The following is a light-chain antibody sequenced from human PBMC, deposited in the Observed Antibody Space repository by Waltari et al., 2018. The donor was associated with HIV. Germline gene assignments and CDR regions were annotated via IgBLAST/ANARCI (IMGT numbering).Light chain of an antibody. V-gene: IGLV1-40*01. J-gene: IGLJ3*02. CDR1: SSNIGAGYD. CDR2: GHS. Sequence: QSVLTQPPSVSGAPGQRVTIPCTGSSSNIGAGYDVHWYQQLPGTAPKLLLYGHSYRPAGVPDRFSGSKSGTSASLAITGLQAEDEADYYGQSYDSSLSGWVFGGGTKLTVL. CDR3: QSYDSSLSGWV.